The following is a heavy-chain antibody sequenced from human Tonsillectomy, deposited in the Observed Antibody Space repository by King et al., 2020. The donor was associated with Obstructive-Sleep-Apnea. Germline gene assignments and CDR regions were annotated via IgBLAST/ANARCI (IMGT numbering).Heavy chain of an antibody. J-gene: IGHJ6*02. CDR1: GFSFNNYW. CDR2: IKNDGTAT. D-gene: IGHD2-21*01. V-gene: IGHV3-74*02. Sequence: VQLVESGGGLVQPGGSLRLSCAASGFSFNNYWMHWVRQAPGKGLVWVSYIKNDGTATDYAGTVKGRFTISRDNAKNTLYLQMSSLRAEDTAVYYCARSNGLDVWGQGTTVTVSS. CDR3: ARSNGLDV.